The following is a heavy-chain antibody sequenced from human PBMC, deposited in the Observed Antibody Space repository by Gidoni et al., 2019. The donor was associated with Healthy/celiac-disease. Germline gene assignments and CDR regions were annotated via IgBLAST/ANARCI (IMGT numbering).Heavy chain of an antibody. Sequence: QVQLLASGGGVVQPGRSLRLSCAASGFTFSSYGMHWFRQATGKGLEWVAGISYDGSNKDYADSGKGRFTISRDNSKNTLYLQMNSLRAEDTAVYYCAKVNSGGATLLFPVDYWGQGTLVTVSS. CDR2: ISYDGSNK. D-gene: IGHD1-26*01. CDR1: GFTFSSYG. J-gene: IGHJ4*02. CDR3: AKVNSGGATLLFPVDY. V-gene: IGHV3-30*18.